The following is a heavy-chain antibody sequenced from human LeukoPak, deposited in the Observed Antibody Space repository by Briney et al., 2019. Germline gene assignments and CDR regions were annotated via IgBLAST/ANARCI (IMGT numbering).Heavy chain of an antibody. CDR1: GFTFSSYS. CDR2: ISSSSSYI. J-gene: IGHJ5*02. CDR3: ARYLTGSSRPS. Sequence: GGSLRLSCAASGFTFSSYSMNWVRQAPGKGLXXVSSISSSSSYIYYADSVKGRFTISRDNAKNSLYLQMNSLRAEDTAVYYCARYLTGSSRPSWGQGTLVTVSS. V-gene: IGHV3-21*01. D-gene: IGHD6-13*01.